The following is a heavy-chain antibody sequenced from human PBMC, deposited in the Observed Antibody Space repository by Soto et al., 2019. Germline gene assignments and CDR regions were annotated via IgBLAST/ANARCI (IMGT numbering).Heavy chain of an antibody. CDR3: ARDQVWVTGPYSGLDV. CDR1: GYTFSNSG. Sequence: GASVKVSCKASGYTFSNSGISWVRQAPGQGLEWLGWINSDNGNTKYSQKFQGRVTITRDTSASTAYMELSSLRSEDTAVYYCARDQVWVTGPYSGLDVWGQGTTDTGSS. J-gene: IGHJ6*02. CDR2: INSDNGNT. D-gene: IGHD3-16*01. V-gene: IGHV1-3*04.